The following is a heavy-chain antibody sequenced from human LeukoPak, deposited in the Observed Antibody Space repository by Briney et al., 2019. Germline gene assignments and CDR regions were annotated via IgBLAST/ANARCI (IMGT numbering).Heavy chain of an antibody. D-gene: IGHD3-10*01. CDR3: ARGAYGSGNYPFDY. CDR1: GFTFSSYA. J-gene: IGHJ4*02. V-gene: IGHV3-21*01. CDR2: ISSNSANI. Sequence: GGSLRLSCAASGFTFSSYAMSWVRQAPGKGLEWVSSISSNSANIYYADSVKGRFTISRDNAKNSLYLQMNSLRAEDTAVYYCARGAYGSGNYPFDYWGQGTLVTVSS.